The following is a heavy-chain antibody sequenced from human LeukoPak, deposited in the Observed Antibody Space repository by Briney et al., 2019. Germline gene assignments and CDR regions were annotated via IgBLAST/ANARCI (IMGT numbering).Heavy chain of an antibody. CDR1: GGSFSGYY. CDR2: INHSGST. J-gene: IGHJ2*01. Sequence: PSETLSLTCAVYGGSFSGYYWSWIRQPPGKGLEWIGEINHSGSTNYNPSLKSRVTISVDTSKNQFSLKLSSVTAADTAVYYCARDLGGDYDYWGRGTLVTVSS. V-gene: IGHV4-34*01. CDR3: ARDLGGDYDY. D-gene: IGHD4-17*01.